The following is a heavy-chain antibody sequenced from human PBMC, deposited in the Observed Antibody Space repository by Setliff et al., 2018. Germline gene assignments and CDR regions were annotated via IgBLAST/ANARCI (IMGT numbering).Heavy chain of an antibody. CDR2: MNPNSGNT. CDR3: ARAMDCTNGVCYYYYGMDV. D-gene: IGHD2-8*01. CDR1: GGTFSSYD. J-gene: IGHJ6*02. Sequence: ASVKVSCKASGGTFSSYDINWVRQATGQGLEWMGWMNPNSGNTGYAQKFQGRVTMTRNTSISTAYMELSSLRSEDTAVYYCARAMDCTNGVCYYYYGMDVWGQGTTVTVSS. V-gene: IGHV1-8*02.